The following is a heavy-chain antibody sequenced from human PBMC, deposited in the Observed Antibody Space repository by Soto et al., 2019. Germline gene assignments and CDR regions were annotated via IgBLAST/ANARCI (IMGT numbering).Heavy chain of an antibody. D-gene: IGHD2-21*02. CDR3: ARSSRYCGGDCPSVNYYYYSGMDV. CDR1: GYTFTSYD. J-gene: IGHJ6*02. Sequence: ASVKVSCKASGYTFTSYDINWVRQATGQGLEWMGIINPSGGSTSYAQKFQGRVAMTRDTSASTVYMELSSLRSEDTAVYYCARSSRYCGGDCPSVNYYYYSGMDVWGQGTTVTVSS. V-gene: IGHV1-46*01. CDR2: INPSGGST.